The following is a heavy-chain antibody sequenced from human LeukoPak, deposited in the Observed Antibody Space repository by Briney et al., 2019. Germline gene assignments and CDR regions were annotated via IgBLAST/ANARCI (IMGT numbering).Heavy chain of an antibody. D-gene: IGHD2-15*01. J-gene: IGHJ3*02. CDR2: MNLNSGNT. CDR1: VYTFTSYD. CDR3: ASSFAGRGAFDI. V-gene: IGHV1-8*01. Sequence: GVSVKVSCKASVYTFTSYDINWVRQATAQGREGMGWMNLNSGNTGYAQKSQRRDTMTRNTSISTAYMELSSLRSEDTAVYYCASSFAGRGAFDIWGQGTMVTVSS.